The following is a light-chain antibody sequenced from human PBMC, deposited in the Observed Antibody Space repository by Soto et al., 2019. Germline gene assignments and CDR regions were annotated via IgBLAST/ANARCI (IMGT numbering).Light chain of an antibody. CDR1: QSIGSS. V-gene: IGKV3-11*01. J-gene: IGKJ2*01. Sequence: EIVLTQSPATLSLSPGEGATLSCRASQSIGSSLAWYQHKSGQAPRLLIYDASNRAPDIPARFRGSGSGTGFTLTISSLEPEDCAVYFCQQRSSWYAFGQGTKLEIK. CDR3: QQRSSWYA. CDR2: DAS.